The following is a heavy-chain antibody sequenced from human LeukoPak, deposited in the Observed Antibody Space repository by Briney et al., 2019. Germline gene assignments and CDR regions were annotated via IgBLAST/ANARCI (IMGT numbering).Heavy chain of an antibody. CDR1: GDSIDSASYY. V-gene: IGHV4-39*01. D-gene: IGHD3-22*01. J-gene: IGHJ3*02. Sequence: PSETLSLTCTVSGDSIDSASYYWSWIRQPPGKGLEWIGSIYYSGSTYYNPSLKSRVTISVDTSKNQFSLKLSSVTAADTAVYYCASDSGYYDGDAFDIWGQGTMVTVSS. CDR3: ASDSGYYDGDAFDI. CDR2: IYYSGST.